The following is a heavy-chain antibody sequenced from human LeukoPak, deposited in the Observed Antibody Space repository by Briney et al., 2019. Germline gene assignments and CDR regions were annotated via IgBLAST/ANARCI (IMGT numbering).Heavy chain of an antibody. D-gene: IGHD6-19*01. V-gene: IGHV3-23*01. J-gene: IGHJ4*02. CDR3: AKEPALNIAVAGIDY. CDR1: GFTFSSYA. Sequence: PXGSLRLSCAASGFTFSSYAMSWVRQAPGKGLEGVSAISGSGGSTYYADSVKGRFTISRDNSKNTLYLQMNSLRAEDTAVYYCAKEPALNIAVAGIDYWGQGTLVTVSS. CDR2: ISGSGGST.